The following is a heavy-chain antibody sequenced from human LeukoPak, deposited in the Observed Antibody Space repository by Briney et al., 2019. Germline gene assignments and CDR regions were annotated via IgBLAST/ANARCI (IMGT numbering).Heavy chain of an antibody. V-gene: IGHV4-34*01. CDR1: GGSFSGYY. D-gene: IGHD6-13*01. Sequence: SETLSLTCAVYGGSFSGYYWSWIRQPPGKGLEWIGGINHSGSTNYNPSLKSRVTISVDTSKNQFSLKLSSVTAADTAVYYCARGFRYSSSNYWGQGTLVTVSS. CDR3: ARGFRYSSSNY. CDR2: INHSGST. J-gene: IGHJ4*02.